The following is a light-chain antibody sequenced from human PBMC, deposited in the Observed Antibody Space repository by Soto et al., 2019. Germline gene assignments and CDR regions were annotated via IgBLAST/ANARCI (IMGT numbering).Light chain of an antibody. CDR1: SSDVGGYNF. Sequence: QSALTQPASVSGSPGQSITISCTGTSSDVGGYNFVSWYQQHPGKAPKLMIYDVRDRPSGVSNRFSASKSGNTASLTISGLQAEDEADYYCSSYTSSSPLVFGTGTKLTVL. CDR3: SSYTSSSPLV. CDR2: DVR. J-gene: IGLJ1*01. V-gene: IGLV2-14*01.